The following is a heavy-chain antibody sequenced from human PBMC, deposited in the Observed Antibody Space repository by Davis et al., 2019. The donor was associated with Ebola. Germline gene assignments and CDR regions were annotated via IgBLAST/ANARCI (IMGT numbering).Heavy chain of an antibody. CDR3: AREELESPRRWFDP. J-gene: IGHJ5*02. D-gene: IGHD1-1*01. CDR1: GGSISSYY. CDR2: IYYSGST. V-gene: IGHV4-59*01. Sequence: PSETLSLTCNVSGGSISSYYWSWIRQPPGKGLEWIGYIYYSGSTNYNPSLKSRVTISVDTSKNQFSLKLSSVTAADTAVYYCAREELESPRRWFDPWGQGTLVTVSS.